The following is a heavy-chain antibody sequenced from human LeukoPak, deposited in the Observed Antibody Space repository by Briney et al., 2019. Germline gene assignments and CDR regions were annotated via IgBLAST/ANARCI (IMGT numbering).Heavy chain of an antibody. CDR1: GYTFTSYG. V-gene: IGHV1-18*01. J-gene: IGHJ4*02. D-gene: IGHD3-10*01. CDR2: ISAYNGNT. CDR3: ARVGYRHYYGSGSYYPIDY. Sequence: ASVKVSCKASGYTFTSYGISWVRQAPGQGLEWMGWISAYNGNTNYAQKLQGRVTMTTDTSTSTAYMELRSPRSDDTAVYYCARVGYRHYYGSGSYYPIDYWGQGTLVTVSS.